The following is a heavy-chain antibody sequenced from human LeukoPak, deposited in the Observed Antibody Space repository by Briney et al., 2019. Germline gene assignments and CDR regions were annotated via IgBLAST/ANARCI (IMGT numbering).Heavy chain of an antibody. CDR3: ARVYSSSSSDY. V-gene: IGHV3-74*01. J-gene: IGHJ4*02. CDR1: GFTFSSYW. CDR2: INSDGSST. D-gene: IGHD6-6*01. Sequence: GGSLRLSCAASGFTFSSYWMHWVRQAPGKGLLWVSRINSDGSSTWYADSVKSRFTISRDNAKNTLYLQMNSLRAEDTAVYYCARVYSSSSSDYWGQGTLVTVSS.